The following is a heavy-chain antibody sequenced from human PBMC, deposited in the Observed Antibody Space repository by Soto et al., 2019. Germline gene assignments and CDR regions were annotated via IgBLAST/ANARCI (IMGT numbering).Heavy chain of an antibody. J-gene: IGHJ6*03. CDR1: GGSISSYY. Sequence: PSETLSLTCTVSGGSISSYYWSWIRQPPGKGLEWIGYIYYSGSTNYNPSLKSRVTISVDTSKNQFSLKLSSVTAADTAVYYCARRSVYGDSLTLHYYYYMDVWAKGTTVTVSS. D-gene: IGHD4-17*01. CDR2: IYYSGST. V-gene: IGHV4-59*08. CDR3: ARRSVYGDSLTLHYYYYMDV.